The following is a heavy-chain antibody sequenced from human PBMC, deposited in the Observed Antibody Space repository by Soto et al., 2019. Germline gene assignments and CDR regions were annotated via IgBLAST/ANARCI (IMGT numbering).Heavy chain of an antibody. V-gene: IGHV3-7*01. CDR2: IKQDGSQK. J-gene: IGHJ4*02. CDR1: GFTFSSFW. CDR3: LRVEFSSSEAH. D-gene: IGHD6-6*01. Sequence: GGSLRLSCAASGFTFSSFWMSWVRQAPGKGLEWVANIKQDGSQKDYVDSVKGRFTVSRDNSKNSLYLQMNSLRAEDTAVYYCLRVEFSSSEAHWGQGALVTVSS.